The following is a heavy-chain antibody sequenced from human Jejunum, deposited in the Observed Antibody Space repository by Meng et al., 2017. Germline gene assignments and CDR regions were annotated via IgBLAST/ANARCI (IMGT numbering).Heavy chain of an antibody. Sequence: QVHLQQPGPGLVRPWGTRSLTCAVSGDSISSSYWWSWVRQSPGKGLEWIGEIYHSGTTNYNPSLKSRVTLSVDKSKNQFSLNLSSVTAADTAVYFCARDFEALNGVWGQGTLVTVSS. CDR2: IYHSGTT. J-gene: IGHJ1*01. CDR1: GDSISSSYW. CDR3: ARDFEALNGV. D-gene: IGHD2-8*01. V-gene: IGHV4-4*02.